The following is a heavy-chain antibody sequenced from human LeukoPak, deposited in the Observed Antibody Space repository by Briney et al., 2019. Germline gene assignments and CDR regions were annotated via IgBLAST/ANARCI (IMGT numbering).Heavy chain of an antibody. Sequence: PGGSLRLSCAASGFTFSSYSMNWVRQAPGKGLEWVSSISSSSSYIYYADSVKGRFTISRDNAKNSLYLQMNSLRDEDTAVYYCARVPYDSSGYSDYWGQGTLVTVSS. J-gene: IGHJ4*02. D-gene: IGHD3-22*01. V-gene: IGHV3-21*01. CDR3: ARVPYDSSGYSDY. CDR2: ISSSSSYI. CDR1: GFTFSSYS.